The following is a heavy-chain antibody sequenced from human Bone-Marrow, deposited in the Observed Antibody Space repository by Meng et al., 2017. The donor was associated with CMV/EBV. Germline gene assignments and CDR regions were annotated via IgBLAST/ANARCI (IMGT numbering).Heavy chain of an antibody. D-gene: IGHD2-2*02. CDR1: GYTFTSYD. CDR3: ARGDIVVVPAAIHYYYYGMDV. V-gene: IGHV1-8*01. Sequence: ASVKVSCKASGYTFTSYDINWVRQATGQGLEWMGWMNPNSGNTGYAQKFQGRVTMTRNTSISTAYMELSSLRSEDTAVYYCARGDIVVVPAAIHYYYYGMDVWGQGTTVTFSS. CDR2: MNPNSGNT. J-gene: IGHJ6*01.